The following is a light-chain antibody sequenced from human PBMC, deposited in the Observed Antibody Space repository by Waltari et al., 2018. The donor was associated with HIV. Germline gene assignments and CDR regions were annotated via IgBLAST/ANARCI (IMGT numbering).Light chain of an antibody. CDR2: DVT. CDR1: SSDVGGYNY. V-gene: IGLV2-11*01. J-gene: IGLJ3*02. Sequence: QSALTQPRSVSGSPGQSVTISCSGTSSDVGGYNYVSWYQQNPAKAPKLMIYDVTERPSVFPVLFSGSKSGNTASLTISGLQADDEADYYCCSYAGRYTWVFGGGTELTVL. CDR3: CSYAGRYTWV.